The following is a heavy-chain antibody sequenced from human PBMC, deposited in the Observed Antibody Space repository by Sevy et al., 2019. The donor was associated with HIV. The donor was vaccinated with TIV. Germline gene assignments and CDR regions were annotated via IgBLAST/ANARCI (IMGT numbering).Heavy chain of an antibody. CDR3: ARDHPSTAPFVY. CDR2: IKQDGSEN. V-gene: IGHV3-7*03. J-gene: IGHJ4*02. CDR1: GFTFSNFW. D-gene: IGHD2-21*02. Sequence: GGSLRLSCAASGFTFSNFWMSWVRQAPGKGLEFVANIKQDGSENFYADSVKGRFTISRDNAKNSLFLQMNNLRVEETAVYYCARDHPSTAPFVYWGQGTLVTVSS.